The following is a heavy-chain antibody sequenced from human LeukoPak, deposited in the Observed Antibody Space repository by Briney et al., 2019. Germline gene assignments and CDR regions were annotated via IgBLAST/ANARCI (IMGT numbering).Heavy chain of an antibody. V-gene: IGHV4-38-2*02. CDR3: ARHYDNLTGFFDY. J-gene: IGHJ4*02. CDR2: IYHSGST. D-gene: IGHD3-9*01. CDR1: GDYITRGYY. Sequence: SETLSLTCTVSGDYITRGYYWGWIRQPPGKGLEWIGTIYHSGSTYYNPSLKSRVTISVDTSKNQFSLKLRSVTAADTAVYYCARHYDNLTGFFDYWGQGTLVTVSS.